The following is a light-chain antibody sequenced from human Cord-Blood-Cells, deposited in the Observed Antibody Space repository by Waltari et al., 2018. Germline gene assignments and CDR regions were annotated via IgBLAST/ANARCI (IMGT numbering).Light chain of an antibody. Sequence: SSELTQDPAVSVALGQTVRITCQGASLRSYYASWYQQKPGQAPVLVIYGKNNRPSGIPDRFSGSSSGNTASLTITGAQAEDEADYYCNSRDSSCTVVFGGGTKLTVL. CDR1: SLRSYY. CDR2: GKN. V-gene: IGLV3-19*01. J-gene: IGLJ2*01. CDR3: NSRDSSCTVV.